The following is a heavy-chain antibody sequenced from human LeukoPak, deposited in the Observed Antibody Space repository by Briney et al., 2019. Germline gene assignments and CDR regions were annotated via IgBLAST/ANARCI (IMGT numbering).Heavy chain of an antibody. CDR1: GYSFTSYW. Sequence: GESLKISCQGPGYSFTSYWINWVRQMPGKGLEWMGRIDPSDSYTNHSPSFQGHVTISADKSLSTAYLQWSSLKASDTAMYYCARHRPGGAGDYWGQGTLVTVSS. CDR2: IDPSDSYT. CDR3: ARHRPGGAGDY. J-gene: IGHJ4*02. D-gene: IGHD6-6*01. V-gene: IGHV5-10-1*01.